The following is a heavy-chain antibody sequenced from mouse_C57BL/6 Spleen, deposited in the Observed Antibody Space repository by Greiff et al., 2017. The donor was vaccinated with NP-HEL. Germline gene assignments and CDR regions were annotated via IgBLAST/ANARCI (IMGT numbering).Heavy chain of an antibody. D-gene: IGHD2-2*01. J-gene: IGHJ2*01. V-gene: IGHV1-80*01. CDR3: ARGRIYYGYLYYFDY. CDR2: IYPGDGDT. Sequence: VQLQQSGAELVKPGASVKISCKASGYAFSSYWMNWVKQRPGKGLEWIGQIYPGDGDTNYNGKFKGKATLTADKSSSTAYMQLSSLTSEDSAVYFCARGRIYYGYLYYFDYWGQGTTLTVSS. CDR1: GYAFSSYW.